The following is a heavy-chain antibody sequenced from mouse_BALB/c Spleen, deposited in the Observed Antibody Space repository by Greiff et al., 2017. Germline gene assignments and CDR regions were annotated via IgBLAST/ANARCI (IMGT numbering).Heavy chain of an antibody. J-gene: IGHJ2*01. CDR2: IYPSDSYT. D-gene: IGHD2-1*01. CDR1: GYTFTSYW. V-gene: IGHV1-69*02. CDR3: TRWRGNPSLDY. Sequence: QVQLQQPGAELVRPGASVKLSCKASGYTFTSYWISWVQQRPGQGLEWIGNIYPSDSYTNYNHKFKDKATFTVDKSSSTAYLQLSIPTSEDSAVYYGTRWRGNPSLDYWGQGTTLTVSS.